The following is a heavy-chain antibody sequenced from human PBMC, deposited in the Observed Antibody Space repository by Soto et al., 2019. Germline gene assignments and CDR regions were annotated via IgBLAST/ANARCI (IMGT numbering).Heavy chain of an antibody. J-gene: IGHJ4*02. CDR3: AGHGGYSY. V-gene: IGHV1-2*02. CDR2: LNPNSGAT. Sequence: GASVKVSCKASGYTFSRYYLHWVRQAPGQGLEWMAWLNPNSGATNYAQKVQGRVTMTRDTSITTAYMELTSLRAEDTALYYCAGHGGYSYLGQGTPGTVSS. D-gene: IGHD5-18*01. CDR1: GYTFSRYY.